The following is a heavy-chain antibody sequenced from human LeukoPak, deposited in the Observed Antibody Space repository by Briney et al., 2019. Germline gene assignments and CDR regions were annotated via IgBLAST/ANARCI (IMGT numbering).Heavy chain of an antibody. Sequence: PSETLSLTCSVSGDSVTSSYWNWIRQPPGKGLEWIGYVSSDGTTNYNPSLKSRVTISLDTSKNQFSLKLSSVTAADTAVYYCASQVRLERRYYYYYMDVWDKGTTVTVSS. CDR3: ASQVRLERRYYYYYMDV. CDR2: VSSDGTT. V-gene: IGHV4-59*02. CDR1: GDSVTSSY. D-gene: IGHD1-1*01. J-gene: IGHJ6*03.